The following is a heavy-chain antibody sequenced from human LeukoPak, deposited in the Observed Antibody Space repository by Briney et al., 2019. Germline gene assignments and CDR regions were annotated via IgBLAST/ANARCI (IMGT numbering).Heavy chain of an antibody. CDR2: MSTSPNYI. D-gene: IGHD6-25*01. CDR3: ARSRGPPTYFDY. Sequence: GGSLRLSCAASGFTFSDYSMNWFRQAPGKGLEWVSSMSTSPNYIYYADSVKGRFTISRDDAKNLLYLEMNSLRAEDTAVYYCARSRGPPTYFDYWGQGTLVTVSS. J-gene: IGHJ4*02. CDR1: GFTFSDYS. V-gene: IGHV3-21*06.